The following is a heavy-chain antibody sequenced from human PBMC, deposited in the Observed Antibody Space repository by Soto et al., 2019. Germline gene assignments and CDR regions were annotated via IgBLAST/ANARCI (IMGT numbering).Heavy chain of an antibody. CDR1: GGSIGLYY. Sequence: KTSETLSLTCTVSGGSIGLYYWSWIRQSPGKGLEWIGYIDYSGSTNHNPSLKSRITISVDTSRNQFSLKLSTVTAADTAVYYCTRLYSAYSFFDYWGQGTLVTVSS. V-gene: IGHV4-59*08. D-gene: IGHD5-12*01. CDR3: TRLYSAYSFFDY. CDR2: IDYSGST. J-gene: IGHJ4*02.